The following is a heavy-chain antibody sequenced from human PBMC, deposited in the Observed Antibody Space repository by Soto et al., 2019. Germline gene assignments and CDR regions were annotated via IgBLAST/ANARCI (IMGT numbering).Heavy chain of an antibody. J-gene: IGHJ4*02. CDR3: ARSAYGDYVDY. V-gene: IGHV4-59*08. CDR1: GGSISSYY. Sequence: SETMSLTCTVAGGSISSYYWSWLRQPPGKGLEWIGYIYYSGSTNYNPSLKSRVTISVDTSKNQFSLKLSSVTAADTAVYYCARSAYGDYVDYWGQGTLVTVSS. D-gene: IGHD4-17*01. CDR2: IYYSGST.